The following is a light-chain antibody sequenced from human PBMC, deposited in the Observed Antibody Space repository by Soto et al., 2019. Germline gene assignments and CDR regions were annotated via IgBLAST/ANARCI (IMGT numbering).Light chain of an antibody. V-gene: IGLV2-14*01. CDR1: TSDVGGYNF. Sequence: QSALTQPASVSGSPGQSITISCTGTTSDVGGYNFVSWYQLHPGKAPKLMIFEVSNRPSGVSNRFSGSKSGNTASLTISGLQAEDEAAYYCSSYTSSGTRVFGTGTKLTVL. J-gene: IGLJ1*01. CDR3: SSYTSSGTRV. CDR2: EVS.